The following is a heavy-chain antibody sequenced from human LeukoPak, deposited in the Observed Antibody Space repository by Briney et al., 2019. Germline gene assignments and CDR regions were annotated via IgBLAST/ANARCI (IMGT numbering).Heavy chain of an antibody. Sequence: GASVKVSCKASGGTFSSYAISWVRQAPGQRLEWMGGIIPIFGTANYAQKFQGRVTITADKSTSTAYMELSSLRSEDTAVYYCARAIAAAGTGTFDYWGQGTLVTVSS. CDR2: IIPIFGTA. V-gene: IGHV1-69*06. J-gene: IGHJ4*02. CDR1: GGTFSSYA. D-gene: IGHD6-13*01. CDR3: ARAIAAAGTGTFDY.